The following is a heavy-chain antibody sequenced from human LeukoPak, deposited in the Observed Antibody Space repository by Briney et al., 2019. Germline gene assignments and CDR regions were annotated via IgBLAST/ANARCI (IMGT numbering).Heavy chain of an antibody. D-gene: IGHD5-18*01. V-gene: IGHV3-23*01. CDR3: AKRIQSAMAMGY. Sequence: PGGSLRLSCAASGFTFDDYAMHWVRQAPGKGLEWVSGISGSGGSTYYADSVKGRFTISRDNSKNTMYLQMNSLRAEDTAVYYCAKRIQSAMAMGYWGQGTLVTVSS. CDR2: ISGSGGST. CDR1: GFTFDDYA. J-gene: IGHJ4*02.